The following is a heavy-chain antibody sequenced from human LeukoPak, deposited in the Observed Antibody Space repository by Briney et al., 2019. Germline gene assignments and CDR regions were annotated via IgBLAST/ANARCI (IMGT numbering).Heavy chain of an antibody. CDR1: GYTFTGYY. D-gene: IGHD3-10*01. CDR2: INPNSGGT. Sequence: ASVTVSFKASGYTFTGYYMHWVRQAPGQGLEWMGWINPNSGGTNYAKKFQGRVTMTRDTSISTAYMELSRLRSDDTAVYYCARMNYYGSGSYYIGAFDIWGQGTMVTVSS. V-gene: IGHV1-2*02. J-gene: IGHJ3*02. CDR3: ARMNYYGSGSYYIGAFDI.